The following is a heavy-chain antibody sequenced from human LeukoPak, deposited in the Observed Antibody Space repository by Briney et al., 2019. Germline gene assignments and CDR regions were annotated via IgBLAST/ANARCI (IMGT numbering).Heavy chain of an antibody. V-gene: IGHV4-34*01. CDR3: ARARGVVARKDHFDL. CDR2: INHSGST. Sequence: SETLSLTCAVYGGSSSGYYWSWIRQPPGKGLEWIGEINHSGSTNYNPSLKSRLTISVDTSKNQFSLKLRSVTAADTAVYYCARARGVVARKDHFDLWGRGTLVTVSS. J-gene: IGHJ2*01. CDR1: GGSSSGYY. D-gene: IGHD5-12*01.